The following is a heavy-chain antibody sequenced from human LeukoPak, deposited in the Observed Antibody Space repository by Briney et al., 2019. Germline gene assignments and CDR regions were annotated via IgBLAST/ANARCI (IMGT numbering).Heavy chain of an antibody. Sequence: GASVKVSCKASGGTFSSYAISWVRQAPGQGLEWMGRIIPILGIANYAQEFQGRVTITADKSTSTAYMELSSLRSEDTAVYYCARMGIVGANGFDYWGQGTLVTVSS. CDR2: IIPILGIA. CDR3: ARMGIVGANGFDY. V-gene: IGHV1-69*04. D-gene: IGHD1-26*01. CDR1: GGTFSSYA. J-gene: IGHJ4*02.